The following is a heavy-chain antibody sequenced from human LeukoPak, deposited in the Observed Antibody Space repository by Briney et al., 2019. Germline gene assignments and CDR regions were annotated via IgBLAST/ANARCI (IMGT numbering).Heavy chain of an antibody. CDR3: ARVKSSTRGPYYHYYMDV. V-gene: IGHV4-4*07. J-gene: IGHJ6*03. CDR2: IDPSGSI. D-gene: IGHD3-10*01. CDR1: GGSISSYY. Sequence: NASETLSLTCTVSGGSISSYYWSWLRQPAGRGLEWVGRIDPSGSIIYNPSLKSRVTISVDKSKNHLSLKVSSVTAADTAVYYCARVKSSTRGPYYHYYMDVWGKGTTVIVSS.